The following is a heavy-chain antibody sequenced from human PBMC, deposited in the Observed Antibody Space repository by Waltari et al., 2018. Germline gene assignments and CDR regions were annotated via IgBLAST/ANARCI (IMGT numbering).Heavy chain of an antibody. J-gene: IGHJ5*02. Sequence: QVQLQESGPGLVKPSETLSLTCAVSGYSISSGYYWGWIRQPPGKGLEWIGSIYHSGMTYYNPSLKSRVTISVDTSKNQFSLKLSSVTAADTAVYYCARGVVGATTGNWFDPWGQGTLVTVSS. CDR2: IYHSGMT. CDR1: GYSISSGYY. D-gene: IGHD1-26*01. V-gene: IGHV4-38-2*01. CDR3: ARGVVGATTGNWFDP.